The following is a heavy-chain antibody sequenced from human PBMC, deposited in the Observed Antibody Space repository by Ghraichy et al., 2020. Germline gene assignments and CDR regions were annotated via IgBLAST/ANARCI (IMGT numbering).Heavy chain of an antibody. CDR2: VRNRANSYST. Sequence: GGSLRLSCAASGFSFRDHYMDWVRQAPGKGLEWVSRVRNRANSYSTEYATSVKGRFTIARDDSRNSLYLQLNSLKAEDTAVYYCARPSGTYYIFDYWGQGTLVTVSS. CDR1: GFSFRDHY. CDR3: ARPSGTYYIFDY. V-gene: IGHV3-72*01. J-gene: IGHJ4*02. D-gene: IGHD3-10*01.